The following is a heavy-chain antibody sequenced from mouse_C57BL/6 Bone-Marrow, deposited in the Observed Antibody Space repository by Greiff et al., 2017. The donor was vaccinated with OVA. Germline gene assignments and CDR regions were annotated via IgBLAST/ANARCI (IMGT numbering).Heavy chain of an antibody. CDR3: TKRSGHYYAMDY. CDR1: GYTFTSYW. Sequence: EVQLQESGPVLARPGASVKMSCKTSGYTFTSYWMHWVKQRPGQGLEWIGAIYPGNSDTSYNQQFKGKAKLTAVTSASTAYMELSNLTDEDSAVCYYTKRSGHYYAMDYWGQGTSVTVSS. D-gene: IGHD4-1*01. J-gene: IGHJ4*01. V-gene: IGHV1-5*01. CDR2: IYPGNSDT.